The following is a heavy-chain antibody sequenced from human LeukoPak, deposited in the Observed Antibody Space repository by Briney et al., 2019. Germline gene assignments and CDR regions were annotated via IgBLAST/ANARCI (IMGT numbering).Heavy chain of an antibody. J-gene: IGHJ4*02. CDR3: AKESVASLWLPGY. CDR1: GFTFTSYV. D-gene: IGHD5-24*01. V-gene: IGHV3-23*01. Sequence: GGSLRLSCAASGFTFTSYVMSWLRQAPGKGLEWVSSISGSGRSTYYANSVKGRFAISRDNSKNTLYLQMNSLRAEDTAVYYCAKESVASLWLPGYWGQGTLVTVSS. CDR2: ISGSGRST.